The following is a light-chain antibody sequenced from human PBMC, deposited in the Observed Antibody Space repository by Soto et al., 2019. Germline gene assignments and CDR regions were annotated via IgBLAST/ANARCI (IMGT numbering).Light chain of an antibody. CDR1: QSVSSN. Sequence: EIVMTQSPVTLSVSPGERATLSCRASQSVSSNLAWYQQKPGQAPRLLIYGASTRATGIPARFSGSESGTEFSLTISSLQSEDFAVYYCQQYNNWPLTFGGGTKVEIK. V-gene: IGKV3-15*01. J-gene: IGKJ4*01. CDR2: GAS. CDR3: QQYNNWPLT.